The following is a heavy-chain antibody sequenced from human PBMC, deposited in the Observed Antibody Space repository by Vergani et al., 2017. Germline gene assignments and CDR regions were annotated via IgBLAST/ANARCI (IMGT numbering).Heavy chain of an antibody. Sequence: QVQLVQSGAEVKKPGASVKVSCKASGYTFTSYYMHWVRQAPGQGLEWMGIINPSGGSTSYAQKFQGRVTMTRDTSTSTVYMELSSLRSEDTAVYYCARDLSYDSSGYYYYYYGMDVWGQGTTVTVSS. D-gene: IGHD3-22*01. CDR3: ARDLSYDSSGYYYYYYGMDV. CDR1: GYTFTSYY. V-gene: IGHV1-46*01. CDR2: INPSGGST. J-gene: IGHJ6*02.